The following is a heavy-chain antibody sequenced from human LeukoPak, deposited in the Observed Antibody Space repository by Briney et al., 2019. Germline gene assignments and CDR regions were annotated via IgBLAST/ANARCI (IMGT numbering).Heavy chain of an antibody. CDR2: IHSSGST. D-gene: IGHD1-26*01. CDR3: ARHGLKLVGASTIYFDN. J-gene: IGHJ4*02. Sequence: SETLSLTCSVSGGSISNNYWSWIRQSPEKGLEWIGYIHSSGSTDYNPSFKSRVVVSVDTSKNQFSLKLYSVAAADTAVYYCARHGLKLVGASTIYFDNWGQGTLVTVSS. CDR1: GGSISNNY. V-gene: IGHV4-59*08.